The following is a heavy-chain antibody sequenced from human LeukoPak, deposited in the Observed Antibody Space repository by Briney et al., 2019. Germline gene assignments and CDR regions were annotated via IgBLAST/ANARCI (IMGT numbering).Heavy chain of an antibody. V-gene: IGHV3-23*01. D-gene: IGHD3-16*02. CDR3: AKGPYVWGSYRSDY. J-gene: IGHJ4*02. Sequence: GGSLRLSCAASGFTFSSYAMSWVRQAPGKGLEWVSAISGSGGSTYYADSVKGRFTISRDNSKNTLYLQMNSLRAEDTAVYYCAKGPYVWGSYRSDYWGQGTLVTVSS. CDR2: ISGSGGST. CDR1: GFTFSSYA.